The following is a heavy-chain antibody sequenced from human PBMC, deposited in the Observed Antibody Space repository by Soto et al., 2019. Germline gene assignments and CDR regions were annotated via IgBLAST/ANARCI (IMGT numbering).Heavy chain of an antibody. D-gene: IGHD3-22*01. CDR1: GGSFSGYY. CDR3: ARDRRNYYDSSGYHRQRYFQH. Sequence: SETLSLTCAVYGGSFSGYYWSWIRQPPGKGLEWIGEINHSGSTNYNPSLKSRVTISVDTSKNQFSLKLSSVTAADTAVYYCARDRRNYYDSSGYHRQRYFQHWGQGTLVTVSS. V-gene: IGHV4-34*01. J-gene: IGHJ1*01. CDR2: INHSGST.